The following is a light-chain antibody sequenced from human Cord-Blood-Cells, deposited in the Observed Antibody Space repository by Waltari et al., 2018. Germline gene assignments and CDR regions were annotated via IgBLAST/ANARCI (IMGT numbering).Light chain of an antibody. CDR2: WAS. J-gene: IGKJ3*01. Sequence: DIVMTQSPDSLAVSLRERATINCKSSQSVLYSSNNTNNVAWDQQKPGQPTKLLIYWASTRESGVPYRCSGSGSGTDFTLTISSLQAEDVAVYYCQQYYSTIFTVGPGTKVDIK. CDR3: QQYYSTIFT. V-gene: IGKV4-1*01. CDR1: QSVLYSSNNTNN.